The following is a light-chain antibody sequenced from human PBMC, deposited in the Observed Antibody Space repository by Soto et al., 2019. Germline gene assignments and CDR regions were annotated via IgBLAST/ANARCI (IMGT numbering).Light chain of an antibody. CDR2: LEGSGSY. Sequence: QPVLTQSSSASASLGSSVKLTFTLSSGHSSYIIAWHQQQPGKAPRYLMKLEGSGSYNKGSGVPDRFSGSSSGADRYLTISNLQFEDEADYYCETWDSNTHTVFGGGTKVTFL. V-gene: IGLV4-60*02. CDR1: SGHSSYI. CDR3: ETWDSNTHTV. J-gene: IGLJ3*02.